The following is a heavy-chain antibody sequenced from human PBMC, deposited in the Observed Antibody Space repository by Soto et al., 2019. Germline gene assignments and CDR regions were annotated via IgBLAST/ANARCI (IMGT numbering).Heavy chain of an antibody. V-gene: IGHV3-48*04. Sequence: GGSLRLSCAASGFTFSSYSMNWVRQAPGKGLEWVSYISSSSSTIYYADSVKGRFTISRDNAKNSLYLQMNSLRAEDTAVYYCARVHLYSSSWWGPFDYWGQGTLVTVSS. J-gene: IGHJ4*02. D-gene: IGHD6-13*01. CDR3: ARVHLYSSSWWGPFDY. CDR1: GFTFSSYS. CDR2: ISSSSSTI.